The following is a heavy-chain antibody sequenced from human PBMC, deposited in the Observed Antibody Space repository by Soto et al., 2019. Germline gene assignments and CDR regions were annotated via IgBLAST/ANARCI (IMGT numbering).Heavy chain of an antibody. CDR2: IYYSGST. J-gene: IGHJ3*02. D-gene: IGHD3-22*01. Sequence: LSLTCTVSGGSISSYYWSWIRQPPGKGLEWIGYIYYSGSTNYNPSLKSRVTISVDTSKNQFSLKLSSVTAADTAVYYCARELYYYDSSGYTHAFDIWGQGTMVTVSS. CDR3: ARELYYYDSSGYTHAFDI. CDR1: GGSISSYY. V-gene: IGHV4-59*01.